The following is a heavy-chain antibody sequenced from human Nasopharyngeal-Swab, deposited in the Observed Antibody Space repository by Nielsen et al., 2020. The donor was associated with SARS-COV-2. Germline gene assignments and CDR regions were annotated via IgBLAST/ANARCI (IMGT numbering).Heavy chain of an antibody. J-gene: IGHJ6*03. D-gene: IGHD3-3*01. CDR2: ISYDGNNK. CDR3: ARGGFLEWFYYMGV. CDR1: GFSFSSYA. V-gene: IGHV3-30-3*01. Sequence: GGSLRLSCAASGFSFSSYAVHWVRQAPGKGLEWVTVISYDGNNKHYADSVKGRFTISRDNSKKTLFLQMNSLRVEDTAVYYCARGGFLEWFYYMGVWGKGTTVTVSS.